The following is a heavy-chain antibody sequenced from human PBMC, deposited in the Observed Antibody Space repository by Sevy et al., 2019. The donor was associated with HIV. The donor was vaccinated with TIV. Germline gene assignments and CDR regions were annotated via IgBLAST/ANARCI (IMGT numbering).Heavy chain of an antibody. D-gene: IGHD3-3*01. J-gene: IGHJ4*02. CDR2: ISHTGDNI. Sequence: GGSLRLSCAASGITFSSYAVTWVRQAPGKGLEWVSSISHTGDNIYYADSVRGQFTISRDNSKSTLYLHMSSLRAEDTAVYYCAGRKVGDFWSGSLRGPWAGGPLFDYWGQGTLVTVSS. CDR1: GITFSSYA. CDR3: AGRKVGDFWSGSLRGPWAGGPLFDY. V-gene: IGHV3-23*01.